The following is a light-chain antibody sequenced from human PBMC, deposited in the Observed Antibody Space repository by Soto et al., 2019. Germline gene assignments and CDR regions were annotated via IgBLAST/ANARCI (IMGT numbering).Light chain of an antibody. CDR3: QQYYRSSIT. J-gene: IGKJ5*01. CDR1: QGIDSS. V-gene: IGKV1-13*02. Sequence: AILLTQSPSSLSASVGDRVTITCRASQGIDSSFAWYQQKPGKAPKLLIYAASSLQSGVPSRFSGSGSGTDFTLTISSLQPEDFATYYCQQYYRSSITFGQGTRLEIK. CDR2: AAS.